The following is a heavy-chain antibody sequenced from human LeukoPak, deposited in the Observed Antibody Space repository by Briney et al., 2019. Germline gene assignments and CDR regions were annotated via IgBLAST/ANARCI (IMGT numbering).Heavy chain of an antibody. CDR1: GFTVSTNY. Sequence: RTGGSLRLSCAASGFTVSTNYMSWVRQAPGKGLEWVSAISGSGGSTYYADSVKGRFTISRDNSKNTLYLQMNSLRAEDTAVYYCARDPASTRSERYAFDIWGQGTMVTVSS. D-gene: IGHD1-1*01. J-gene: IGHJ3*02. CDR3: ARDPASTRSERYAFDI. V-gene: IGHV3-23*01. CDR2: ISGSGGST.